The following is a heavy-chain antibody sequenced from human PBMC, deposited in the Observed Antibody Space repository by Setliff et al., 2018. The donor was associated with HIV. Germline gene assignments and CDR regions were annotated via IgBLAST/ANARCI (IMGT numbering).Heavy chain of an antibody. V-gene: IGHV1-69*13. CDR1: GGTFRSQA. CDR3: ARGGWSGGGPLHYSYYYLDV. D-gene: IGHD2-15*01. CDR2: LISMFKIP. Sequence: ASVKVSCKTSGGTFRSQAISWVRQAPGQGLEWMGGLISMFKIPQIAQKFQGRVTITADESTSTAHMGRSSLTSEDTAVYYCARGGWSGGGPLHYSYYYLDVWGQGTAVTVSS. J-gene: IGHJ6*02.